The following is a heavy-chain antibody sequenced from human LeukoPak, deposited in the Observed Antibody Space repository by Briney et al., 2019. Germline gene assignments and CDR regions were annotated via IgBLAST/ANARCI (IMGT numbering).Heavy chain of an antibody. Sequence: GGSLRLSCAASGFTFSSYEMNWVRQAPGKGLEWVSYISSSGSTIYYADSVKGRFTISRDNAKNSLYLQTNSLRAEDTAVYYCARVERYFDWGVGALDYWGQGTLVTVSS. CDR2: ISSSGSTI. V-gene: IGHV3-48*03. J-gene: IGHJ4*02. CDR1: GFTFSSYE. CDR3: ARVERYFDWGVGALDY. D-gene: IGHD3-9*01.